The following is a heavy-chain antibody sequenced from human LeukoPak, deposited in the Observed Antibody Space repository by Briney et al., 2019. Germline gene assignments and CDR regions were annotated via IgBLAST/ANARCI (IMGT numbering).Heavy chain of an antibody. J-gene: IGHJ5*02. CDR1: GGSISSSSYY. CDR2: IYYSGST. Sequence: SETLSLTCTVSGGSISSSSYYWGWIRQPPGKGLEWIGSIYYSGSTYYNPSLKSRVTISVDTSKNQFSLKLSSVTAADTAVYYCVRDKTTRWRDGYNSWFDPWGQGTLVTVSS. V-gene: IGHV4-39*02. D-gene: IGHD5-24*01. CDR3: VRDKTTRWRDGYNSWFDP.